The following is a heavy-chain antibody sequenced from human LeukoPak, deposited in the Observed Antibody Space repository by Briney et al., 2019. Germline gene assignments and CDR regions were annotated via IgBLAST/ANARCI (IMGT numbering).Heavy chain of an antibody. CDR3: ARVRYSGSYYFDY. CDR2: IYSGGST. CDR1: GFSFSGYS. D-gene: IGHD1-26*01. Sequence: GGSLRLSCAASGFSFSGYSMSWVRQAPGKGLEWVSVIYSGGSTYYADSVKGRFTISRDNSKNTLYLQMNSLRAEDTAVYYCARVRYSGSYYFDYWGQGTLVTVSS. J-gene: IGHJ4*02. V-gene: IGHV3-66*01.